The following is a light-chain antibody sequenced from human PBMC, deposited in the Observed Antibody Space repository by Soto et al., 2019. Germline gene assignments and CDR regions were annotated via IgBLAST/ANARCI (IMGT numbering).Light chain of an antibody. CDR2: GAS. J-gene: IGKJ2*01. CDR1: QSVSSN. Sequence: EIVMTQSPATLSVSPGERAALSCRASQSVSSNLAWYQQKPGQAPRLLIYGASTRATGIPARFSGIGSGTEFTLSISSLQSEDFAVYYCQHYNNWPALYTFGQGTKLEIK. V-gene: IGKV3-15*01. CDR3: QHYNNWPALYT.